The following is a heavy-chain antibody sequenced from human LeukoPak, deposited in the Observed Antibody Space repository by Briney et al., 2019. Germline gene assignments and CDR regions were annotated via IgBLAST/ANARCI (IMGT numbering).Heavy chain of an antibody. Sequence: PGGSLRLSCAASGFTFSDYYMDWVRQAPGKGLEWVGRTRNRANGYTTEYAASVEGRFTVSRDHSKNSLFLQMNGLRPEDTAVYFCARAFCYSGGTCYSDYNDHWGQGALVTVSS. CDR1: GFTFSDYY. V-gene: IGHV3-72*01. J-gene: IGHJ4*02. CDR3: ARAFCYSGGTCYSDYNDH. CDR2: TRNRANGYTT. D-gene: IGHD2-15*01.